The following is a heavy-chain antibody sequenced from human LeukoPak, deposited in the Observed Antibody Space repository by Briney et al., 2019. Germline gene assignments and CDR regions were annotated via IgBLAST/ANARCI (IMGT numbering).Heavy chain of an antibody. V-gene: IGHV4-59*08. J-gene: IGHJ6*03. CDR2: IYYSGST. CDR1: GGSLSDYY. CDR3: ARGAGGSYVYYYYYYMDV. Sequence: SETLSLTCTVSGGSLSDYYWTWVRQPPGKGLEWIGYIYYSGSTNYNPSLKSRVTISVDTSKNQFSLKLSSVTAADTAVYHCARGAGGSYVYYYYYYMDVWGKGTTVTISS. D-gene: IGHD1-26*01.